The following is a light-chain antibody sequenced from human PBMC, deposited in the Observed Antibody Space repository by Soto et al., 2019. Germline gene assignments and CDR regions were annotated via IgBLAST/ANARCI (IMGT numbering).Light chain of an antibody. CDR3: HQYHSPPQT. CDR1: QTMTRAY. CDR2: AAS. Sequence: EIVLMQSPCTVSLSPFERSTLSCRASQTMTRAYLAWYQQKPGQAPRLLIYAASYRATGIPDKFSGSGSGTDFSLTISRLEPEDSAVYYCHQYHSPPQTFGQGTKVDIK. V-gene: IGKV3-20*01. J-gene: IGKJ2*01.